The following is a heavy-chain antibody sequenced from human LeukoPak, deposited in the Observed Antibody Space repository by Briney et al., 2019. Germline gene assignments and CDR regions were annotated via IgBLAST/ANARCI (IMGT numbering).Heavy chain of an antibody. CDR3: ARGADYGDSFYDY. CDR1: GFTVSSNY. Sequence: GGSLRLSCAASGFTVSSNYMSWVRQAPGKGLEWVSVIYSGGSTYYADSVKGRFTISRDNSKNTLYLQMNSLRAEDTAVYYCARGADYGDSFYDYWGQGTLVTVSS. CDR2: IYSGGST. D-gene: IGHD4-17*01. V-gene: IGHV3-66*01. J-gene: IGHJ4*02.